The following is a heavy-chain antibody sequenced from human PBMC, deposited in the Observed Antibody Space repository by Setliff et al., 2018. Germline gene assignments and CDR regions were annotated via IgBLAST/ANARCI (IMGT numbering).Heavy chain of an antibody. Sequence: SVKVSCKASGGTFNTYGITWVRQAPAQGLEWMGGIIPGLGILDYAQKYQDRVTITADRSTSTAYMELSSLRSEDTAVYYCASRTHPHVITGITQGGGWWYYYYMDVWGKGTTVTVSS. CDR1: GGTFNTYG. V-gene: IGHV1-69*10. D-gene: IGHD1-7*01. CDR3: ASRTHPHVITGITQGGGWWYYYYMDV. CDR2: IIPGLGIL. J-gene: IGHJ6*03.